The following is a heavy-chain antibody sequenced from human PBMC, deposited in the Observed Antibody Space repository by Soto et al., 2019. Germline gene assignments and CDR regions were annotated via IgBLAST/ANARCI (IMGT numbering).Heavy chain of an antibody. V-gene: IGHV1-8*01. CDR2: MNPNSGHT. D-gene: IGHD4-17*01. CDR1: GYTFTSYD. CDR3: ETGAYGTDY. Sequence: QVQLVQSGAEVQKPGASVKVYCKASGYTFTSYDINCVRQATGQGLEWMGWMNPNSGHTGYAQKIQGIVTMTRNTSISTAYMELSSLRSEDPAVYYCETGAYGTDYLCQGTLVTVSS. J-gene: IGHJ4*02.